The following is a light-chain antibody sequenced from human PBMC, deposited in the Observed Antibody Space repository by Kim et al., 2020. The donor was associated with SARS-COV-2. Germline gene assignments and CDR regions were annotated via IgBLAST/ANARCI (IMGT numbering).Light chain of an antibody. Sequence: ALGPDGRIHVPGERLRSYYSTWLPAKARPAPILVIYGKNNRPSGIPDRFSGSSSGNTASLTITGTQAGDEADYYCNSRDSNDNVVFGGGTQLTVL. CDR3: NSRDSNDNVV. V-gene: IGLV3-19*01. CDR2: GKN. J-gene: IGLJ2*01. CDR1: LRSYY.